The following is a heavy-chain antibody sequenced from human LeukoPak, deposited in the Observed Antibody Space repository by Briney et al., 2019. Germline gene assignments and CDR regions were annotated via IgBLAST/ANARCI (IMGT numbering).Heavy chain of an antibody. V-gene: IGHV4-39*01. Sequence: PSETLSLTCSVSGGSIISTYYNWGWIRQPPGKGLEWIGAIYHTGTTYYNPSFESRVTISVDTSKNQFSLKLNSVTAADTAVYYCARLPTGYPNWFDPWGQGSLVTVSS. D-gene: IGHD3-9*01. CDR1: GGSIISTYYN. J-gene: IGHJ5*02. CDR2: IYHTGTT. CDR3: ARLPTGYPNWFDP.